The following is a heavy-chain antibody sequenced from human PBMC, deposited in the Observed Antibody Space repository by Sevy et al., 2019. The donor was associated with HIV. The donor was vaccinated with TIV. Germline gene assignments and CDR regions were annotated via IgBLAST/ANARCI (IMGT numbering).Heavy chain of an antibody. CDR2: IKQDGSEK. V-gene: IGHV3-7*01. J-gene: IGHJ3*02. CDR1: GFTFSSYW. CDR3: AREKSYAAFDI. D-gene: IGHD2-2*01. Sequence: GGSLRLSCAASGFTFSSYWMSWVRQAPGKGLEWVANIKQDGSEKYYVDSGKGRFTISRDNAKNSLYLQMNSLRAEDTAVYYSAREKSYAAFDIWGQGTMVTVSS.